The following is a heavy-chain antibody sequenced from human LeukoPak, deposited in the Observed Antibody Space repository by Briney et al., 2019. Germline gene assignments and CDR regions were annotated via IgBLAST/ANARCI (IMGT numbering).Heavy chain of an antibody. CDR2: INPNSGGT. Sequence: ASVTVSCKASGYTFTGYYMHWVRQAPGQGLEWMGWINPNSGGTNYAQKFQGRVTMTRDTSISTAYMELSRLRSDDTAVYYCARGEGLPYYYYYYMDVWGKGTTVTVSS. D-gene: IGHD1-26*01. J-gene: IGHJ6*03. V-gene: IGHV1-2*02. CDR3: ARGEGLPYYYYYYMDV. CDR1: GYTFTGYY.